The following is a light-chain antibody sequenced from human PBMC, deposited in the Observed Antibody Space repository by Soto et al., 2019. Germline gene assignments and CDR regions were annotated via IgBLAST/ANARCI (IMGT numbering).Light chain of an antibody. V-gene: IGKV1-39*02. CDR1: QSVTTY. J-gene: IGKJ1*01. CDR3: QCYCTSRT. Sequence: DNPMFQSPSSLSASVGDRVTITYRASQSVTTYLHWYQQKAGEAPKLLIYAISNLQSGVTSRFSGSSAGTDFILTIITRLHHEDFAVYYCQCYCTSRTFGRGTKVDIK. CDR2: AIS.